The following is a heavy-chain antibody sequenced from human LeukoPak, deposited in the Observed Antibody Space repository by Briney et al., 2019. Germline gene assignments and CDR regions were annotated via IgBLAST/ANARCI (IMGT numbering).Heavy chain of an antibody. CDR2: ISGSGGST. J-gene: IGHJ4*02. Sequence: HPGGSLRLSCAVSGFTFSSYAMSWVRQAPGKGLEWVSAISGSGGSTYYADSVKGRFTISRDNSKNTLDLQMNSLRAEDTAVYYCAKAVGNPPYYFDYWGQGTLVTVSS. V-gene: IGHV3-23*01. CDR3: AKAVGNPPYYFDY. CDR1: GFTFSSYA.